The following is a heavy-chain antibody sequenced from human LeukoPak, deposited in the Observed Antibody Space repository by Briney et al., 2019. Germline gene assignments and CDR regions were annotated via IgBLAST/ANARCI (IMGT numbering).Heavy chain of an antibody. CDR1: GFTFGTYS. D-gene: IGHD6-19*01. Sequence: PGGSLRLSCAASGFTFGTYSMSWIRLAPGKGLEWVSSISETGDYIYYADSVKGRYTISRDNAKNSLYLQMNSLRAEDTAVYYCAKGKDSVAGATNDYWGQGTLVTVSS. V-gene: IGHV3-21*01. J-gene: IGHJ4*02. CDR2: ISETGDYI. CDR3: AKGKDSVAGATNDY.